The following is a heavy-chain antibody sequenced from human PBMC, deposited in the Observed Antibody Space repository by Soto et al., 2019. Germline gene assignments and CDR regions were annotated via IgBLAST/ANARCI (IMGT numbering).Heavy chain of an antibody. CDR2: IYNGGST. D-gene: IGHD3-3*01. J-gene: IGHJ4*02. V-gene: IGHV4-30-4*01. CDR3: ASAPVGLDTISYFDY. Sequence: TLLVTFTVSGDSVSIHWACLRRPPGKGLEWIVYIYNGGSTYYMPSLESRMHMSLDATRNHYSLRLTSVTAADTAVYFCASAPVGLDTISYFDYWGPGKLATVSS. CDR1: GDSVSIH.